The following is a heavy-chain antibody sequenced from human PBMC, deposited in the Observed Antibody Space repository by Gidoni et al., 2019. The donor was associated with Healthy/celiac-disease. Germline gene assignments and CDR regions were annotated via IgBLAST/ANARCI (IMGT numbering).Heavy chain of an antibody. D-gene: IGHD6-13*01. V-gene: IGHV4-39*01. CDR1: GGSISSSSYY. CDR3: EGAAAGTWVSYYGMDV. CDR2: IYYSGST. J-gene: IGHJ6*02. Sequence: QLQLQESGPGLVKPSETLSLTCTVSGGSISSSSYYWGWIRQPPGKGLEWIGSIYYSGSTYYNPSLKSRVTISVDTSKNQFSLKLSSVTAADTAVYYCEGAAAGTWVSYYGMDVWGQGTTITVSS.